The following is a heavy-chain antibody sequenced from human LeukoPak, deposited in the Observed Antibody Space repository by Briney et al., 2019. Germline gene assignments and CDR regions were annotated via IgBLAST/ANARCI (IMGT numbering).Heavy chain of an antibody. CDR3: ARQGSSPYSN. D-gene: IGHD6-13*01. CDR2: IYYSGGT. Sequence: SETLSLTCTVSGGSISSSSYYWGWIRQPPGKGLEWIGSIYYSGGTYYNPSLKSRVTISVDTSKNQFSLKLSSVTAADTAVYYCARQGSSPYSNWGQGTLVTVSS. V-gene: IGHV4-39*01. CDR1: GGSISSSSYY. J-gene: IGHJ4*02.